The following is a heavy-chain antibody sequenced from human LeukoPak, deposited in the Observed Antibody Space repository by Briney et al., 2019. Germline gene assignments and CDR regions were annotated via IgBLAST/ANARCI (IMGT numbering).Heavy chain of an antibody. CDR2: ISAYDGNT. J-gene: IGHJ4*02. CDR3: ARVGRLNIHYFDY. Sequence: ASLRASSTPSVYIFTTYVITWVGQAPGQRLEWMGWISAYDGNTNDAQKLQGRVTMTTDTTTSTAYMELMSLRSDGTAVYYCARVGRLNIHYFDYWGQGTLVTVSS. CDR1: VYIFTTYV. D-gene: IGHD1/OR15-1a*01. V-gene: IGHV1-18*01.